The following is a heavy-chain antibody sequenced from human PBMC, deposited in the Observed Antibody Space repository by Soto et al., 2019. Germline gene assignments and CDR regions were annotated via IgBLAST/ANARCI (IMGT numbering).Heavy chain of an antibody. CDR3: ARFEYSSSRGGIYYYYGMDV. V-gene: IGHV1-69*13. CDR2: IIPIFGTA. J-gene: IGHJ6*02. Sequence: SVKVSCKASGGTFSSYAISWVRQAPGQGLEWMGGIIPIFGTANYAQKFQGRVTITADESTSTAYMELSSLRSEDTAVYYCARFEYSSSRGGIYYYYGMDVWGQGTTVTVSS. CDR1: GGTFSSYA. D-gene: IGHD6-6*01.